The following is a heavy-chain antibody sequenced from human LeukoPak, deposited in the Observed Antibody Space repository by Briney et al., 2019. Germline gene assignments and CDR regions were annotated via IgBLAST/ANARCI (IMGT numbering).Heavy chain of an antibody. J-gene: IGHJ3*01. CDR1: GDSTTNYY. CDR3: ASGKYYYDESASLNRASRTALDV. V-gene: IGHV4-59*01. CDR2: VYKNGHL. D-gene: IGHD3-22*01. Sequence: RASETLSLTCSVSGDSTTNYYCSWIRQSPGKGLEWLAYVYKNGHLDYNPSLRSRVTVSVDRSKTQFSLRLRSVTAADTAIYYCASGKYYYDESASLNRASRTALDVWAQGTMVIVSS.